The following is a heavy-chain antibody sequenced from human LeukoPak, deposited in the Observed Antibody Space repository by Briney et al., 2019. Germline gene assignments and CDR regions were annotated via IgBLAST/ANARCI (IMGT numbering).Heavy chain of an antibody. J-gene: IGHJ4*02. CDR3: ATVGKPRNMDVGYCSGGICYPGRGVDY. D-gene: IGHD2-15*01. CDR1: GYTLTELS. V-gene: IGHV1-24*01. CDR2: FDPEDGET. Sequence: ASVKVSCKVSGYTLTELSTHWVRQAPGKGLEWMGGFDPEDGETIYAQKFQGRVTMTEDTSTDTAYMELSSLRSEDTAVYYCATVGKPRNMDVGYCSGGICYPGRGVDYWGQGTLVTVSS.